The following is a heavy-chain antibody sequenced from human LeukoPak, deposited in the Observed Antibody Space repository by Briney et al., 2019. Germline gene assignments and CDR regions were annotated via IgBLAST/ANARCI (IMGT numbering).Heavy chain of an antibody. CDR2: IYSGGST. D-gene: IGHD6-25*01. Sequence: GGSLRLSCAASGFTVSSNYMSWVRQAPGKGLEWVSVIYSGGSTYYADSVKGRFTISRDNSKNTLYLQMNSLRAEDTAVYYCAAQAAAAPVGYWGQGTLVTVSS. CDR1: GFTVSSNY. V-gene: IGHV3-66*01. CDR3: AAQAAAAPVGY. J-gene: IGHJ4*02.